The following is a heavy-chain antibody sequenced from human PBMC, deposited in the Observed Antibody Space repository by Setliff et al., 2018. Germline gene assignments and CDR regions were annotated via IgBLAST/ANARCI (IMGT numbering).Heavy chain of an antibody. CDR1: GGSFSTYY. CDR3: ARHIWGAKMQLPHDVFDI. V-gene: IGHV4-34*01. CDR2: ISHSGST. D-gene: IGHD2-2*01. J-gene: IGHJ3*02. Sequence: PSETLSLTCAVYGGSFSTYYWSWIRQPPGKGLEWIGEISHSGSTYYSPSLESRVTISVDVSKNHLSLKLSSVTAADTAVYYCARHIWGAKMQLPHDVFDIWGQGTMVTVSS.